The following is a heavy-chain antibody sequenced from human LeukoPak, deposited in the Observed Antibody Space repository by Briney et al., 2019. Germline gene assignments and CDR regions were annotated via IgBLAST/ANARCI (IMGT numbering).Heavy chain of an antibody. CDR1: GFTFSIFA. CDR3: AKNYGHSNYAPVD. D-gene: IGHD4-11*01. J-gene: IGHJ4*02. Sequence: GGSLRLSCVASGFTFSIFAMTWVRQAPGKGLEWVSATSGSGDYTYYADSVKGRFTISRDNSKSTLYLQMNSLRAEDTAVYYCAKNYGHSNYAPVDWGQGILVTVSS. CDR2: TSGSGDYT. V-gene: IGHV3-23*01.